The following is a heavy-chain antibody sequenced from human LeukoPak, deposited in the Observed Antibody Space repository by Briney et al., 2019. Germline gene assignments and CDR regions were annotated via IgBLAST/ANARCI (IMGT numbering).Heavy chain of an antibody. CDR1: GGSIGSDY. CDR2: IYYTGGT. D-gene: IGHD6-19*01. J-gene: IGHJ4*02. Sequence: SETLSLTCTVSGGSIGSDYWTWIRQPPGKGLGYIGYIYYTGGTNYNPSLKSRVTIPVDTSKNQFSLKLSSVTAADTAVYFCAKYGNSGWVIDNWGQGTLVTVSS. V-gene: IGHV4-59*08. CDR3: AKYGNSGWVIDN.